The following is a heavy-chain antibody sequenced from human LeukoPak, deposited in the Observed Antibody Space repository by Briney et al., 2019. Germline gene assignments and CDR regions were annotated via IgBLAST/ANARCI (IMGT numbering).Heavy chain of an antibody. V-gene: IGHV1-69*04. CDR3: ARDIVVVVAATPGEHPAGDWFDP. CDR1: GGTFSSYA. J-gene: IGHJ5*02. CDR2: IIPILGIA. Sequence: SVKVSCKASGGTFSSYAISWVRQAPGQGLEWMGRIIPILGIANYAQKFQGRVTITADKSTSTAYMELRSLRSDDTAVYYCARDIVVVVAATPGEHPAGDWFDPWGQGTLVTVSS. D-gene: IGHD2-15*01.